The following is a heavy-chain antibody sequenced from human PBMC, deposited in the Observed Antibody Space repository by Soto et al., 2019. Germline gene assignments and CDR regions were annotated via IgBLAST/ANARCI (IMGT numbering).Heavy chain of an antibody. CDR3: ARDTENIRHYYGSASYYYYDGMDV. J-gene: IGHJ6*02. CDR1: GFTFSSYS. D-gene: IGHD3-10*01. CDR2: ISSSSSYI. V-gene: IGHV3-21*01. Sequence: XGSLRLSCAASGFTFSSYSMNWVRQAPGKGLEWVSSISSSSSYIYYADSLNGRFTISIYNAKNSLYLQMNSLRAEDTAVYYCARDTENIRHYYGSASYYYYDGMDVGGQGTTVTGSS.